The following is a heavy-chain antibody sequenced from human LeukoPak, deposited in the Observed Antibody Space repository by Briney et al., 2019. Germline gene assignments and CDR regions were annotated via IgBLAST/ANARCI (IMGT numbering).Heavy chain of an antibody. V-gene: IGHV3-48*01. D-gene: IGHD3-22*01. J-gene: IGHJ4*02. CDR1: GFTFSSYS. CDR2: ISSSSSTI. CDR3: ARDSSNYDSSGYWDY. Sequence: GGSLRLSCAASGFTFSSYSMNWVRQAPGKGLEWVSYISSSSSTIYYADSVKGRFTISRDNAKNSLYLQMNSLRAEDTALYHCARDSSNYDSSGYWDYWGQGTLVTVSS.